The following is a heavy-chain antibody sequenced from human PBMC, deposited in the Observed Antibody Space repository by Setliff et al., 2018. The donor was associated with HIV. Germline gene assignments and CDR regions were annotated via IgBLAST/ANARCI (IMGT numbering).Heavy chain of an antibody. CDR2: SIPILGIG. CDR1: GGTFSSYT. CDR3: ARCGAGEWHLYMDV. D-gene: IGHD3-16*01. Sequence: ASVKVSCKASGGTFSSYTINWVRQAPGQGLEWMGRSIPILGIGNDEQAQKFKGRVTFTADKSTSTVYMELSSLRSEDTAVYYCARCGAGEWHLYMDVWGKGTTVTVSS. J-gene: IGHJ6*03. V-gene: IGHV1-69*02.